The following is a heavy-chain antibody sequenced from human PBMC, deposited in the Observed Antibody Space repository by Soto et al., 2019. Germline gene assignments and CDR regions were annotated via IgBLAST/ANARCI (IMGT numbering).Heavy chain of an antibody. CDR1: GGSVSSGSYY. J-gene: IGHJ4*02. V-gene: IGHV4-61*01. Sequence: PSETLSLTCTVSGGSVSSGSYYWSWIRQPPGKGLEWIGYIYYSGRTNYNPSLKSRVTISVDTSKNQFSLKLSSVTAADTAVYYCARDAGTTGLNDYWGQGTLVTVSS. D-gene: IGHD1-7*01. CDR3: ARDAGTTGLNDY. CDR2: IYYSGRT.